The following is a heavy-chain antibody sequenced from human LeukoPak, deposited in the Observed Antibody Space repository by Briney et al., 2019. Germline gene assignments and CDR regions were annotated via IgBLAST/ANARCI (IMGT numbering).Heavy chain of an antibody. D-gene: IGHD1-14*01. CDR3: AVMTEGFDY. J-gene: IGHJ4*02. Sequence: QTGGSLRLSCAASGFTFSSYGMHWVRQAPGKGLEWVAVISYDGSNKYYADSVKGRFTISRDNSKNTLYLQMNSLRAEDTAVYYCAVMTEGFDYWGQRALVTVAS. CDR2: ISYDGSNK. V-gene: IGHV3-30*03. CDR1: GFTFSSYG.